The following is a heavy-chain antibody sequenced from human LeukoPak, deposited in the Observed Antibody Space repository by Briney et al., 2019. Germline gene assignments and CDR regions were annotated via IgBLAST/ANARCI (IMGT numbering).Heavy chain of an antibody. CDR3: ARDQSSSWYVAWFDP. CDR2: INNDESHT. J-gene: IGHJ5*02. Sequence: PGGSLRLSCAASGFTFSTYTMSWVRQAPGKGLEWVSRINNDESHTTYADSVEGRFTISRDNAKNTLYLQMNSLRVEDTAVYYCARDQSSSWYVAWFDPWGQGTLVTVSS. CDR1: GFTFSTYT. V-gene: IGHV3-74*01. D-gene: IGHD6-13*01.